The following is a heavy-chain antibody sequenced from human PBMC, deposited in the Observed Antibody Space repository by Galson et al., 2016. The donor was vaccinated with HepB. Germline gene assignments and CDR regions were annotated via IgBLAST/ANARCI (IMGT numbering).Heavy chain of an antibody. D-gene: IGHD6-19*01. CDR2: TSGSGNTT. J-gene: IGHJ6*02. CDR3: ARSRRQWLGRDYYYNGMDV. V-gene: IGHV3-48*01. Sequence: SLRLSCAASGFPLRNYVMSWVRQAPGKGLEWVSGTSGSGNTTYYADSVKGRFTISRDNAENSLYLRMNRLRAEDTAVYFCARSRRQWLGRDYYYNGMDVWGQGTTVTVSS. CDR1: GFPLRNYV.